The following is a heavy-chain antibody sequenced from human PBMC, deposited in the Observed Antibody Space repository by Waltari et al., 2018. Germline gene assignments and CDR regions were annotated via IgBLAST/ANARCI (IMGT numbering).Heavy chain of an antibody. J-gene: IGHJ4*02. CDR2: ISSSSSTI. D-gene: IGHD5-12*01. CDR1: GFTFSSYS. CDR3: ARPPTIRDGYNYAAFDY. Sequence: EVQLVESGGGLVQPGGSLRLSCAASGFTFSSYSMNWVRQAPRKGLEWVSYISSSSSTIYYADSVKGRFTISRDNAKNSLYLQMNSLRAEDTAVYYCARPPTIRDGYNYAAFDYWGQGTLVTVSS. V-gene: IGHV3-48*04.